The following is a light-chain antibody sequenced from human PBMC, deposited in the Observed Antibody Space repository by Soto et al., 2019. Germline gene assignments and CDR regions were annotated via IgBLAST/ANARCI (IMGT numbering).Light chain of an antibody. V-gene: IGLV1-44*01. CDR3: ATWDGGLSGPFV. CDR1: NSNIGSDI. CDR2: TTN. Sequence: QSVLTQPPSACGTPGQRATISCCGSNSNIGSDIVNCYQLLPGAAPEVLINTTNQRPSGVPERFSGSKSGTSASLAISGLQSEDEANSSCATWDGGLSGPFVFGTGTKVTGL. J-gene: IGLJ1*01.